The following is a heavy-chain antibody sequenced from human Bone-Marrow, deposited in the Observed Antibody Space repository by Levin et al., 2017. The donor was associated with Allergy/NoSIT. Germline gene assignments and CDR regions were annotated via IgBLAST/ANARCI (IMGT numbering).Heavy chain of an antibody. V-gene: IGHV3-66*01. Sequence: GESLKISCAASGFTVSNIYLSWVHQAPGKGLEWVSVIYSGGSTYYADSVKDRFTISRDNSKNTLYLQMNSLRAEDTALYYCAANLPFDPWGQGTLVTVSS. CDR3: AANLPFDP. CDR2: IYSGGST. CDR1: GFTVSNIY. D-gene: IGHD2-2*01. J-gene: IGHJ5*02.